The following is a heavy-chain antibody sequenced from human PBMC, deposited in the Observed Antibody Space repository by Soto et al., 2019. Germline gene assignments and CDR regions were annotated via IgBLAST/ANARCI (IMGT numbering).Heavy chain of an antibody. CDR2: LSTDSGNT. CDR3: VREAVRRGEGS. Sequence: QVQLMQSGAEVKKPGASVKVSCKASGYTFTNSDINWVRQATGQGLEWMGGLSTDSGNTGDAQKFLGRGTMTRYAAISTGYRELNGRTSEDTAVYYCVREAVRRGEGSWGQGTLVTVSS. CDR1: GYTFTNSD. J-gene: IGHJ5*02. V-gene: IGHV1-8*01. D-gene: IGHD6-6*01.